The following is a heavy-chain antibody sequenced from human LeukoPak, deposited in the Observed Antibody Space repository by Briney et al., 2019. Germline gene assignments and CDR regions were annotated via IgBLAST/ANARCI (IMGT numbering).Heavy chain of an antibody. CDR1: GSRFTSYW. J-gene: IGHJ3*02. D-gene: IGHD5-18*01. Sequence: GESLKISCEGSGSRFTSYWIGWVRQLPGKGLEWMGIIYPGDSDTRYSPSFQGQVTISADKSISTAYLQWSSLKASDTAMYYCARPNRGYSYAGLDAFDIWGQGTMVTVSS. V-gene: IGHV5-51*01. CDR3: ARPNRGYSYAGLDAFDI. CDR2: IYPGDSDT.